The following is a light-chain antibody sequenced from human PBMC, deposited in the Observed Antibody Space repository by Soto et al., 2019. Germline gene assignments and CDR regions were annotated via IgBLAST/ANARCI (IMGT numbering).Light chain of an antibody. CDR1: QSVSNN. V-gene: IGKV3-15*01. Sequence: EIVLTQSPGTLSLSPGERATLSCRASQSVSNNYLAWYQQKPGQAPRLLIYGASTRATGIPARFSGSGSGTEFTLTISSLQSEDFAVYYCQQYNNWPRVTFGGGTKVDIK. CDR2: GAS. CDR3: QQYNNWPRVT. J-gene: IGKJ4*01.